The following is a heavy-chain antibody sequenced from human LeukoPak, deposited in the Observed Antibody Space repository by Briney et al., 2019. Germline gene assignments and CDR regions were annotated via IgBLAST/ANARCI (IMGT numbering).Heavy chain of an antibody. V-gene: IGHV3-13*01. CDR3: ARESPDAFDI. Sequence: GGSLRLSCAASGFTFSSYDMHWVRQATGKGLEWVSAIDTAGDTYYPGSVKGRFTISRENAKNSLYLQMNSLRAGDTAVYYCARESPDAFDIWGQGTMVTVSS. CDR1: GFTFSSYD. J-gene: IGHJ3*02. CDR2: IDTAGDT.